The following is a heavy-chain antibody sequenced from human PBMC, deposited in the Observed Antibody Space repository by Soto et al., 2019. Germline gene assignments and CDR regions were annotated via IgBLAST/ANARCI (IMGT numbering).Heavy chain of an antibody. D-gene: IGHD2-8*01. CDR1: GGSIISGGYY. CDR3: AKGYCTNGVCYTNWFDP. Sequence: PSETLSLTCTVSGGSIISGGYYCSCIRQHPWKGLELVGYIYYSGSTYYNPSLKSRVTISVDTSKNQFSLKLSSVTAADTAVYYCAKGYCTNGVCYTNWFDPWGQGTLVTVSS. CDR2: IYYSGST. V-gene: IGHV4-31*03. J-gene: IGHJ5*02.